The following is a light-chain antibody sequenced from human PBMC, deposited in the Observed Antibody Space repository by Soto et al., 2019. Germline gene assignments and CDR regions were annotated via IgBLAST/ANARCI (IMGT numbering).Light chain of an antibody. Sequence: SYELTQPPSVSVSPGQTARITCSGDTLPRKYAYWYQKKSGQAPVLVIYDDNKRPSGIPERFSGASSGTMATLTISGAQVEDEADYPCYSIDSSGNHRVFGGGTKLTVL. J-gene: IGLJ3*02. CDR1: TLPRKY. CDR2: DDN. V-gene: IGLV3-10*01. CDR3: YSIDSSGNHRV.